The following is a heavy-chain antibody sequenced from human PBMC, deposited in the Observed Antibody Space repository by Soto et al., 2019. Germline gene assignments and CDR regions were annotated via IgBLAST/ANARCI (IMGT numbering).Heavy chain of an antibody. J-gene: IGHJ5*02. V-gene: IGHV1-18*01. CDR3: ARDNHDPTRHSGTYYVWFDP. CDR1: GYSFSSYG. CDR2: ISPYNGNT. D-gene: IGHD1-26*01. Sequence: QVQLVQSGAEVKKPGASVKVSCKASGYSFSSYGISWVRQAPGQGLEWMGWISPYNGNTEYAQKFQGRVTMTTDTSTSTAYMELRSLSSDDTAVYYCARDNHDPTRHSGTYYVWFDPWGQGTRVTVSS.